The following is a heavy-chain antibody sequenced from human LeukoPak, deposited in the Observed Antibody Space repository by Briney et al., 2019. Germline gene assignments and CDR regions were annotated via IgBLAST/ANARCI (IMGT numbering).Heavy chain of an antibody. V-gene: IGHV3-23*01. D-gene: IGHD3-22*01. CDR3: AKDRVRYYYDSSGYPTAVY. CDR1: GFTFSSYA. Sequence: SGGSLRLSCAASGFTFSSYAMSWVRQAPGKGLEWVSAISGSGGSTYYADSVKGRFTISRDNSKNTLYLQMNSLRAEDTAVYYCAKDRVRYYYDSSGYPTAVYWGQGTLVTVSS. J-gene: IGHJ4*02. CDR2: ISGSGGST.